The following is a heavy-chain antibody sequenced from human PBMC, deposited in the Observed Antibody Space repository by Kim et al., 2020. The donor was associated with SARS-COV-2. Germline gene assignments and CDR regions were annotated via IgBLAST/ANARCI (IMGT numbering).Heavy chain of an antibody. J-gene: IGHJ4*02. Sequence: GGSLRLSCAASGFTFTNYAMSWVRQAPGKGLEWVSAISGSGGSTYYADSVKGRFTISRDNSKNTLFLQMNSLRAEDTAVYYCANRAVGATHYWGQGTLVTVSS. CDR2: ISGSGGST. D-gene: IGHD1-26*01. CDR1: GFTFTNYA. CDR3: ANRAVGATHY. V-gene: IGHV3-23*01.